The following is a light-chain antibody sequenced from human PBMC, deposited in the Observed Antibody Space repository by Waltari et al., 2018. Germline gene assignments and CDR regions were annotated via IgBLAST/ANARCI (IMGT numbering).Light chain of an antibody. CDR1: HDISSY. CDR3: LQHNRFPYS. CDR2: AAT. V-gene: IGKV1-17*01. Sequence: DIQVTQSPSSLSASVGDTVTITCRASHDISSYLNWFQQKPGKAPKLLIYAATTLQSGVPSRFSGSGSGTDFTLTISSLQPEDFASYYCLQHNRFPYSFGQGTKVEIK. J-gene: IGKJ2*03.